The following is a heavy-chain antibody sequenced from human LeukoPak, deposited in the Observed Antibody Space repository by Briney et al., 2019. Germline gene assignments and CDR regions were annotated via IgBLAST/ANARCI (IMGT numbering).Heavy chain of an antibody. CDR3: ARDYYYDSSGYLR. D-gene: IGHD3-22*01. V-gene: IGHV3-11*01. CDR2: ISSSGSTI. J-gene: IGHJ4*02. CDR1: GFTFSDYY. Sequence: GGSLRLSCAASGFTFSDYYMSWIRQAPGKGLEWVSYISSSGSTIYYADSVKDRFTISRDNAKNSLYLQMNSLRAEDTAVYYCARDYYYDSSGYLRWGQGTLVTVSS.